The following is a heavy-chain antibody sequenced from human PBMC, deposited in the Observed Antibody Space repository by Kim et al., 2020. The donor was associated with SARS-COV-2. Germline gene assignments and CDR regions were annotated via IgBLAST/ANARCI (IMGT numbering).Heavy chain of an antibody. D-gene: IGHD3-22*01. V-gene: IGHV4-59*01. CDR3: ARDSGYPLPIDY. J-gene: IGHJ4*02. Sequence: NYNPSLKSRVTISVDTSKNQFSLKLSSVTAADTAVYYCARDSGYPLPIDYWGQGTLVTVSS.